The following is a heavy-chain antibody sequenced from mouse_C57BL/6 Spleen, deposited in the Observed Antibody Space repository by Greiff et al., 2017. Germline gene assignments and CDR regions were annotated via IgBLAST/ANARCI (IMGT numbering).Heavy chain of an antibody. D-gene: IGHD2-2*01. Sequence: EVQLQQSGAELVRPGASVKLSCTASGFNIKDDYMHWVKQRPEQGLEWIGWIDPENGDTEYASKFQGKAPITADTSSNTAYLQLSSLTSEDTAVYYCTTGGYHGRVYYFDYWGQGTTLTVSS. CDR3: TTGGYHGRVYYFDY. CDR2: IDPENGDT. V-gene: IGHV14-4*01. J-gene: IGHJ2*01. CDR1: GFNIKDDY.